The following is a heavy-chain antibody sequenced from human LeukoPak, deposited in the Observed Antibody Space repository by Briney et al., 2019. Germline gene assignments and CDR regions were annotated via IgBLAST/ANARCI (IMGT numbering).Heavy chain of an antibody. CDR2: IYWDDDK. J-gene: IGHJ4*02. CDR1: GFSLSTSGVG. Sequence: SGPTLVIPTQTLTLTCTFSGFSLSTSGVGVGWIRQPPGKALEWLALIYWDDDKRYSPSLKSRLTITKDTSKNQVVLTMTNMDPVDTATYYCAHSSFWQQLVPVPFDYWGQGTLVTVSS. CDR3: AHSSFWQQLVPVPFDY. D-gene: IGHD6-13*01. V-gene: IGHV2-5*02.